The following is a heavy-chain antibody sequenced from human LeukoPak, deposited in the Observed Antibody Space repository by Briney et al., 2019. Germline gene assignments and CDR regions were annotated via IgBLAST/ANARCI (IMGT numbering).Heavy chain of an antibody. CDR3: AKVAKYYYGSETYYFFEH. V-gene: IGHV3-43*01. CDR1: GFNFEDYT. D-gene: IGHD3-10*01. Sequence: GGSLRLSCAASGFNFEDYTMHWVRQTPGKGLEWVSLINWDGGSTYYADSVKGRFAISRDNAKNSLDLQMNSLRVEDTAVYYCAKVAKYYYGSETYYFFEHWGQGTPVTASS. J-gene: IGHJ4*02. CDR2: INWDGGST.